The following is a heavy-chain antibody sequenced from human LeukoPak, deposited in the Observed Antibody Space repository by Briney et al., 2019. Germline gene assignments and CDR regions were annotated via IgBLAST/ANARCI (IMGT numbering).Heavy chain of an antibody. CDR3: ATAPPSGTYYYFDY. CDR1: GYTFTNCY. D-gene: IGHD1-26*01. Sequence: GASMKVSCKASGYTFTNCYMHWVRQAPGQGLEWMGIINPANGATSYAQKFQGRVTMTRDTSTSTVYMELSSLRSEDTAVYYCATAPPSGTYYYFDYWGQGTLVTVSS. V-gene: IGHV1-46*01. CDR2: INPANGAT. J-gene: IGHJ4*02.